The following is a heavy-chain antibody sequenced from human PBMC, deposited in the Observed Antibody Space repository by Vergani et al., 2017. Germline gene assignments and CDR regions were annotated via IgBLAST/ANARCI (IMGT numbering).Heavy chain of an antibody. V-gene: IGHV1-58*02. CDR1: GFTFTSSA. D-gene: IGHD6-13*01. CDR2: IVVGSGNT. J-gene: IGHJ5*02. Sequence: QMQLVQSGPEVKKPGTSVKVSCKASGFTFTSSAMQWVRQARGQRLEWIGWIVVGSGNTNYAQKFQERVTITRDMSTSTAYMELSSLRSEDTAVYYCARDRAVGSSSWIGLDPWGQGTLVTVSS. CDR3: ARDRAVGSSSWIGLDP.